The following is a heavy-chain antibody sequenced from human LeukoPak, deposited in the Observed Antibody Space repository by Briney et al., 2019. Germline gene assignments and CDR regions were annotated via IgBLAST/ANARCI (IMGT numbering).Heavy chain of an antibody. D-gene: IGHD1-7*01. J-gene: IGHJ4*02. Sequence: PGGSLRLSCAASGFTFISYWMSWVRQAPGKGLEWVANIKKDGSEKYYVDSVKGRFTISRDNAKNSLYLQMNSLRAEDTAVYYCARDQGWNYDYWGQGTLVTVSS. CDR1: GFTFISYW. CDR3: ARDQGWNYDY. CDR2: IKKDGSEK. V-gene: IGHV3-7*01.